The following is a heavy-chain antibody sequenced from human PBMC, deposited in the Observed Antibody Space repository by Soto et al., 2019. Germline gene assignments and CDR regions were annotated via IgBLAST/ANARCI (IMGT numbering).Heavy chain of an antibody. D-gene: IGHD1-26*01. CDR3: ARGGQWDFLSDY. V-gene: IGHV1-18*01. CDR1: GYTFTRYY. Sequence: ASVKVSCKASGYTFTRYYINWVRQAPGQGLEWMGWVSAYNGNTHYEQKLQGRVTLTTDTSTSTAYMELRSLRSDDTAVYFCARGGQWDFLSDYWGQGTLVTVPS. J-gene: IGHJ4*02. CDR2: VSAYNGNT.